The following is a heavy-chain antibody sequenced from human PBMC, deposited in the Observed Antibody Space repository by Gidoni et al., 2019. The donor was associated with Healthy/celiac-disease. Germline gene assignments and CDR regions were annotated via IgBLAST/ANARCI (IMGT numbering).Heavy chain of an antibody. D-gene: IGHD3-9*01. V-gene: IGHV6-1*01. J-gene: IGHJ3*02. CDR2: TYYRSKWYN. Sequence: QVQLQQSGPGLVKPSQTLSLTCAISGDSVSSNSAAWTWIRQSPSRGLEWLGRTYYRSKWYNDYAVSVKSRITINPDTSKNQFSLQLNSVTPEDTAVYYCARDTAPTYYDILTGYVPAAAKGAFDIWGQGTMVTVSS. CDR3: ARDTAPTYYDILTGYVPAAAKGAFDI. CDR1: GDSVSSNSAA.